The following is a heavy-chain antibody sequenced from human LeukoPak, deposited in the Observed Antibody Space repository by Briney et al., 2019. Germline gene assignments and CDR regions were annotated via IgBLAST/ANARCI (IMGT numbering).Heavy chain of an antibody. V-gene: IGHV1-3*01. CDR2: INAGNGNT. CDR1: GYTFTSYA. J-gene: IGHJ5*02. D-gene: IGHD6-13*01. CDR3: AREGSSSWYYWFDP. Sequence: AASVKVSCKASGYTFTSYAMHWVRQAPGQRLEWMGWINAGNGNTKYSQKFQGRVTITRDTSASTAYMELSSLRSEDTAVYYCAREGSSSWYYWFDPWGQGTLVTVSS.